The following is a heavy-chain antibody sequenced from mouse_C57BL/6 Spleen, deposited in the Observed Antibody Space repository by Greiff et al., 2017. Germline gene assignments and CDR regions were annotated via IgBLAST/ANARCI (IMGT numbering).Heavy chain of an antibody. Sequence: QVQLQQPGAELVRPGTSVKLSCKASGYTFTSYWMHWVKQRPGQGLEWIGVIDPSDSYTNYNQKFKGKATLTVDTSSSTAYMQLSSLTSEDSAVYYCAREDNYYGSSYDWFAYWGQGTLVTVSA. D-gene: IGHD1-1*01. CDR1: GYTFTSYW. V-gene: IGHV1-59*01. CDR2: IDPSDSYT. J-gene: IGHJ3*01. CDR3: AREDNYYGSSYDWFAY.